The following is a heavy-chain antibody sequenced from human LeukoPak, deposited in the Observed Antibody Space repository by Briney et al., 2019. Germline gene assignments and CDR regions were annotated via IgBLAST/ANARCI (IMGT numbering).Heavy chain of an antibody. Sequence: SETLSLTCTVSGGSISSSSYYWGWIRQPPGKGLEWIGYIYYSGSTNYNPSLKSRVTISVDTSKNQFSLKLSSVTAADTAVYYCARDGYNSGSFDYWGQGTLVTVSS. CDR1: GGSISSSSYY. CDR3: ARDGYNSGSFDY. V-gene: IGHV4-61*01. D-gene: IGHD5-24*01. J-gene: IGHJ4*02. CDR2: IYYSGST.